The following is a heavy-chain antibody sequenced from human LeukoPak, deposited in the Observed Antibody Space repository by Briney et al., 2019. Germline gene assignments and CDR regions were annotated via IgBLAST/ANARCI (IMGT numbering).Heavy chain of an antibody. Sequence: PSETLSLTCTVSGGSISSGSYYWSWIRQPAGKGLEWIGRIYTSGSTNYNPSLKSRVTISVDTSKNQFSLKLSSVTAADTAVYYCARVGQQLVRFGEDDWFDPWGQGTLVTVSS. D-gene: IGHD6-13*01. CDR2: IYTSGST. CDR1: GGSISSGSYY. J-gene: IGHJ5*02. V-gene: IGHV4-61*02. CDR3: ARVGQQLVRFGEDDWFDP.